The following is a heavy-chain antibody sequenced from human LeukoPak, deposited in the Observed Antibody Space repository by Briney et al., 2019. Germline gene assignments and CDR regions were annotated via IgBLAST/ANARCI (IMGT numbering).Heavy chain of an antibody. CDR3: AKGSPFIFGIAYIVRYFDW. Sequence: GGSLRLSCAASGFTFGSFAMGWVRQAPGMGLQWVSLISGNLAATYYADSVKGRFTISRDNSKNTLYLQMTSLRAEDTAVYYCAKGSPFIFGIAYIVRYFDWWGRGTQVTVSS. CDR2: ISGNLAAT. J-gene: IGHJ4*02. CDR1: GFTFGSFA. V-gene: IGHV3-23*01. D-gene: IGHD3-10*01.